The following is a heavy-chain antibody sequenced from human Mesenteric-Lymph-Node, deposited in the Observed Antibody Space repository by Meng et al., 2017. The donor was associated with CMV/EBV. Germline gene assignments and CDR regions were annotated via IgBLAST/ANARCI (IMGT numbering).Heavy chain of an antibody. Sequence: GSLRLSCTVSGGSISSSSYYWGWIRQPPGKGLEWIGSIYYSGSTYYNPSLKSRVTISVDTSKNQFSLKLSSVTAADTAVYYCARDTHLSSSWYIDYWGQGILVTVSS. CDR2: IYYSGST. CDR1: GGSISSSSYY. J-gene: IGHJ4*02. V-gene: IGHV4-39*07. CDR3: ARDTHLSSSWYIDY. D-gene: IGHD6-13*01.